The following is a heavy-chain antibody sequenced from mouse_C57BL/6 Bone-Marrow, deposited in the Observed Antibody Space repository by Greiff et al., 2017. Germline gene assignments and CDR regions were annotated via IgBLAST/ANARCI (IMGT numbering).Heavy chain of an antibody. Sequence: VQLQQSGAELVRPGASVTLSCKASGYTFTDYEMHWVKQTPVHGLEWIGAIDPETGGTAYNQKFKGKAILTADKSSSTAYMELRSLTSEDSAVYYCTRRWLDFDYWGQGTTLTVSS. CDR2: IDPETGGT. D-gene: IGHD2-3*01. V-gene: IGHV1-15*01. CDR1: GYTFTDYE. J-gene: IGHJ2*01. CDR3: TRRWLDFDY.